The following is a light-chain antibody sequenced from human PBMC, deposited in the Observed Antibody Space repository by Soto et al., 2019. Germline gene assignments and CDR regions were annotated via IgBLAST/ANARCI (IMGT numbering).Light chain of an antibody. CDR2: ASY. CDR3: QKYSSVIT. Sequence: DIQMTQSPSSMPASGRDRVTITCLASLCINNFAAWYQQKPGKVHKLLISASYTLQSAVPSRFSVSGSGTDFPLTITILQPEDVATYYCQKYSSVITFGQGTRLEIK. CDR1: LCINNF. J-gene: IGKJ5*01. V-gene: IGKV1-27*01.